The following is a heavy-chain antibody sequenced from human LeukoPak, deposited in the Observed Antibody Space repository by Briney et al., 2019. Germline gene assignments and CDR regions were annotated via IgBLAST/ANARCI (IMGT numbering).Heavy chain of an antibody. J-gene: IGHJ4*02. Sequence: SETLSLTCIVSGGSISSSSYFWGWIRQPPGKGLEWIGNIYYSGSTYYNPSLKSRVTISVDTSKNQFSLKLSSVTAADTAVYYCARHIVVVPAARYYFDYWGQGTLVTVSS. D-gene: IGHD2-2*01. CDR1: GGSISSSSYF. CDR2: IYYSGST. CDR3: ARHIVVVPAARYYFDY. V-gene: IGHV4-39*01.